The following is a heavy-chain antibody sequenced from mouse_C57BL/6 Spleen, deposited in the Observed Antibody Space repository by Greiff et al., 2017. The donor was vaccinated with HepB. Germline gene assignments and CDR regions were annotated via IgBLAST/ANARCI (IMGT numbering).Heavy chain of an antibody. CDR2: IYPSDSET. CDR1: GYTFTSYW. D-gene: IGHD1-1*02. J-gene: IGHJ4*01. CDR3: ARRGVMVDYAMDY. Sequence: QVQLQQPGAELVRPGSSVKLSCKASGYTFTSYWMDWVKQRPGQGLEWIGNIYPSDSETHYNQKFKDKATLTVDKSSSTAYMQHSSLTSEDSAVYYCARRGVMVDYAMDYWGQGTSVTVSS. V-gene: IGHV1-61*01.